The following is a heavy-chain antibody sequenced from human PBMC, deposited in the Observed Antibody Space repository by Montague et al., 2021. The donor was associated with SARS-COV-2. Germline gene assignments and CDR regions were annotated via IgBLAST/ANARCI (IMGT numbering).Heavy chain of an antibody. CDR1: GGSFSAYC. CDR2: INHSGGT. D-gene: IGHD3-22*01. Sequence: SETLSLTCAVYGGSFSAYCWSWIRQAPGKGLEWIGQINHSGGTNYSPSLKSRVTISFDTSKNQFSLNLNSVTAADTAVYYCARGLPPPPSYYYESSGYYFDQWGQGTLVTVSS. CDR3: ARGLPPPPSYYYESSGYYFDQ. J-gene: IGHJ4*02. V-gene: IGHV4-34*01.